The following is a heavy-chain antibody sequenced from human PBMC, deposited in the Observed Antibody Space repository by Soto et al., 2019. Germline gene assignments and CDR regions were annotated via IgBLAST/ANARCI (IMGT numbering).Heavy chain of an antibody. CDR2: IRSKAYGGTT. V-gene: IGHV3-49*05. Sequence: EVQLVESGGGLVKPGRSLRLACTASGFTFRDYIIGWFRQAPGKGLEWVGFIRSKAYGGTTEYAASVKGRFSISRDDSKSIAYLQMNSLTTEDTAVYYCTSRPYSGYDLGNFDYWGQGTLVTVSS. CDR1: GFTFRDYI. CDR3: TSRPYSGYDLGNFDY. J-gene: IGHJ4*02. D-gene: IGHD5-12*01.